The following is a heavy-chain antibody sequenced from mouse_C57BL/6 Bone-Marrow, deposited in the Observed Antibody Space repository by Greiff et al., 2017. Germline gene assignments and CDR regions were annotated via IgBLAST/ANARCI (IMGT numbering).Heavy chain of an antibody. Sequence: EVQLQQSGAELVKPGASVKLSCTASGFNIKDYYMHWVKQRTEQGLEWIGRIDPEDGETKYAPKFPGKATITADTSSNTAYLQLSSLTSEDTAVYYCARSDYYGSSSVYWGQGTTLTVSS. CDR2: IDPEDGET. D-gene: IGHD1-1*01. CDR1: GFNIKDYY. CDR3: ARSDYYGSSSVY. J-gene: IGHJ2*01. V-gene: IGHV14-2*01.